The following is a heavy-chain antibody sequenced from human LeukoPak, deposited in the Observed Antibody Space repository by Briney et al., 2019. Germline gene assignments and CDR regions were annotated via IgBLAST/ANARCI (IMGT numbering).Heavy chain of an antibody. J-gene: IGHJ4*02. CDR3: ARSDWLDY. CDR2: IKSDGSTT. V-gene: IGHV3-74*01. CDR1: GFTLSSYW. D-gene: IGHD2-21*02. Sequence: GGSLRLSCAASGFTLSSYWMHWVRQAPAKGLVWVSRIKSDGSTTTYADSVKDRFTISRDNAKNTLYLQMNSLRAEDTAVYYCARSDWLDYWGQGTLVTVSS.